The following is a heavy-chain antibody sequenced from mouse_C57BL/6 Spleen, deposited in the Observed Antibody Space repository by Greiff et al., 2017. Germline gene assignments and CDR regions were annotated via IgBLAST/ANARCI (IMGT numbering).Heavy chain of an antibody. J-gene: IGHJ2*01. D-gene: IGHD1-1*01. Sequence: LVESGAELVRPGTSVKVSCKASGYAFTNYLIEWVKQRPGQGLEWIGVINPGSGGTNYNEKFKGKATLTADKSSSTAYMQLSSLTSEDSAVYFCARSEGSFDYWGQGTTLTVSS. CDR2: INPGSGGT. CDR1: GYAFTNYL. CDR3: ARSEGSFDY. V-gene: IGHV1-54*01.